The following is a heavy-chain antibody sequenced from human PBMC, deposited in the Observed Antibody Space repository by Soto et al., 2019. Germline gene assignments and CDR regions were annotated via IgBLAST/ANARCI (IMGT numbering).Heavy chain of an antibody. CDR3: VKRAGPQRIAAVAYIDY. V-gene: IGHV1-69*13. D-gene: IGHD6-13*01. J-gene: IGHJ4*02. Sequence: ASVKVSCKASGGTFSSYAISWVRQAPGQGLEWMGGIIPIFGTANYAQKFQGRVTITADESTSTAYMELSSLRADDTAVYYCVKRAGPQRIAAVAYIDYWGQGTLVTVSS. CDR2: IIPIFGTA. CDR1: GGTFSSYA.